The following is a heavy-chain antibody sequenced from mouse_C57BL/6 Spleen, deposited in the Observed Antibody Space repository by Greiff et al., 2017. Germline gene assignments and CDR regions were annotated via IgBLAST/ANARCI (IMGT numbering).Heavy chain of an antibody. V-gene: IGHV1-72*01. J-gene: IGHJ2*01. CDR2: IDPNSGGT. Sequence: QQPGRGLEWIGRIDPNSGGTKYNEKFKSKATLTVDKPSSTAYMQLSSLTSEDSAVYYCARSYYGSSPFFDYWGQGTTLTVSS. D-gene: IGHD1-1*01. CDR3: ARSYYGSSPFFDY.